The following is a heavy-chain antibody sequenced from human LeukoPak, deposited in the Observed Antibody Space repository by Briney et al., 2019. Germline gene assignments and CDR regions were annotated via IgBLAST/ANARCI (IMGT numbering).Heavy chain of an antibody. J-gene: IGHJ4*02. CDR3: ARMRENYGDYHFDY. CDR2: ISSSSSTI. D-gene: IGHD4-17*01. V-gene: IGHV3-48*01. Sequence: GGSLRLSCAASGFTFSSYSMNWVRQAPGKGLEWVSYISSSSSTIYYADSVKGRFTISRDNAKNSLYLQMNSLRAEDTAVYYCARMRENYGDYHFDYWGQGTLVTVSS. CDR1: GFTFSSYS.